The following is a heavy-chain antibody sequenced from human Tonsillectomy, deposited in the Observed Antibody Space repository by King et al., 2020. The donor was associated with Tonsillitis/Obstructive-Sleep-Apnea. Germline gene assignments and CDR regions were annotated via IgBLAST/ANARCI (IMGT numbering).Heavy chain of an antibody. Sequence: QLQESGPGLVKPSQTLSLTCTVSGGSISSGGYYWSWIRQHPGKGLEWIGYIYYSGSTYYNPSLKSRVTISVDTSKNHFSLKLSSVTAADTAVYYCARVKGAALRYFDYWGQGTLVTVSS. CDR1: GGSISSGGYY. CDR2: IYYSGST. D-gene: IGHD3-16*01. J-gene: IGHJ4*02. V-gene: IGHV4-31*03. CDR3: ARVKGAALRYFDY.